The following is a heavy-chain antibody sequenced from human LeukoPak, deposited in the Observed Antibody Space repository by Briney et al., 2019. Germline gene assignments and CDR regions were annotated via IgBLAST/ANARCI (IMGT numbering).Heavy chain of an antibody. Sequence: SETLSLTCTVSGGSISSSPYNWGWIRQPPGKGLEWIGTISYSINTYYNPSLKGRVTMSADTSKNQFSLKLSSVTAADTAVYYCASLVGATKGDYWGQGTLVTVSS. CDR1: GGSISSSPYN. J-gene: IGHJ4*02. CDR3: ASLVGATKGDY. V-gene: IGHV4-39*01. CDR2: ISYSINT. D-gene: IGHD1-26*01.